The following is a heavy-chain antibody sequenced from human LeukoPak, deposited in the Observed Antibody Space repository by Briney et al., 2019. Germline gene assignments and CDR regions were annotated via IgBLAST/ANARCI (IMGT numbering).Heavy chain of an antibody. CDR1: GDSVSINSAA. CDR2: TYQRSKWYN. V-gene: IGHV6-1*01. J-gene: IGHJ5*02. Sequence: SQTLSLTCAISGDSVSINSAAWNWIRQSPSRGLEWLGRTYQRSKWYNDYAVSVKSRITINPDISKNQFSLQLNSVTAADTAVYYCARVRYASGSYSSWFDPWGQGTLVTVSS. D-gene: IGHD3-10*01. CDR3: ARVRYASGSYSSWFDP.